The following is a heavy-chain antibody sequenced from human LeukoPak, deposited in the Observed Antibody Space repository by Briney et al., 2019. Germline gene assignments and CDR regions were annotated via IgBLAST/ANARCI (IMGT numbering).Heavy chain of an antibody. J-gene: IGHJ3*02. CDR2: IYYIGIT. D-gene: IGHD1-26*01. CDR1: GGSVSSYY. V-gene: IGHV4-59*02. Sequence: PSETLSLTCTVSGGSVSSYYWSWIRQPPGKGLEYIGYIYYIGITNYNPSRKSRVTISVDTSKNQFSLELSSVTAADTAIYYCARESFQAFDIWGQGTLVTVSS. CDR3: ARESFQAFDI.